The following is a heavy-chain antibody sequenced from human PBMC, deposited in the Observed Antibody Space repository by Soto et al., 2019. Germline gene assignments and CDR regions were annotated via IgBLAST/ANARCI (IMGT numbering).Heavy chain of an antibody. D-gene: IGHD2-15*01. CDR2: IYPDDSHT. Sequence: GESLKISCKGSGYSFTSYYIGWVRQMPGTGLEWMGIIYPDDSHTRYSPSFEGQVTISVDKSINTAYLQWSSLKASDTAIYYCATIFYSPRGHHYYYGVDVWGQGTTVTVSS. CDR1: GYSFTSYY. CDR3: ATIFYSPRGHHYYYGVDV. V-gene: IGHV5-51*01. J-gene: IGHJ6*02.